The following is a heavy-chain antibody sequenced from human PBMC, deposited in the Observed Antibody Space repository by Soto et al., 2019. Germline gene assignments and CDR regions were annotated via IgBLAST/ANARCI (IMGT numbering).Heavy chain of an antibody. D-gene: IGHD2-8*01. J-gene: IGHJ3*02. CDR3: ARHPAGMVYAMGDAFDI. Sequence: QLQLQESGPGLVKPSETLSLTCTVSGGSISSSSYYWGWIRQPPGKGLEWIGSIYYSGSTYYNPSLKSPVTISVDTSKNQFSLKRSSVTAADTAVYYWARHPAGMVYAMGDAFDIWGQGTMVTVSS. V-gene: IGHV4-39*01. CDR2: IYYSGST. CDR1: GGSISSSSYY.